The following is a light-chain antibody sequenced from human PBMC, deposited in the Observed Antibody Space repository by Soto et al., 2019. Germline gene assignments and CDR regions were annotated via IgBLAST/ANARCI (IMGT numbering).Light chain of an antibody. CDR2: GAS. J-gene: IGKJ5*01. CDR3: QQYVSSPRS. CDR1: QSVSNNY. V-gene: IGKV3-20*01. Sequence: EIVMTQSPGTLSLSPGERATLSCRASQSVSNNYLAWYQQKPGQAPRLLIYGASSRATGIPDRFSGSGSGTDFTLTISRLEPEDFAVYYCQQYVSSPRSFGQGTRLE.